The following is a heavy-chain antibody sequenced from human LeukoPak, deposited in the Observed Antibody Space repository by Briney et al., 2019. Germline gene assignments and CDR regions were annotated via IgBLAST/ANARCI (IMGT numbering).Heavy chain of an antibody. CDR3: AKDIGYCSSTSCPGDAFDI. J-gene: IGHJ3*02. V-gene: IGHV3-21*04. CDR1: GFTFSSYS. Sequence: GRSLRLSCAASGFTFSSYSMNWVRQAPGKGLEWVSSISSSSSYIYYADSVKGRFTISRDNAKNSLYLQMNSLRAEDTALYYCAKDIGYCSSTSCPGDAFDIWGQGTMVTVSS. CDR2: ISSSSSYI. D-gene: IGHD2-2*01.